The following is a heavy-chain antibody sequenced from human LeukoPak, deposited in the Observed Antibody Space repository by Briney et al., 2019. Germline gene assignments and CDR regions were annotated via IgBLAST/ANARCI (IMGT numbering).Heavy chain of an antibody. CDR1: GFTVSSNY. CDR3: ARSERFLKWLWYFDY. J-gene: IGHJ4*02. Sequence: PGGSLRLSCAASGFTVSSNYMSWVRQAPGKGLEWVSVIYSGGSTYYADSVKGRFTISRDNSKNTLYLQMNSLRAEDTAVYYCARSERFLKWLWYFDYWGQGTLVTVSS. CDR2: IYSGGST. D-gene: IGHD3-3*01. V-gene: IGHV3-53*01.